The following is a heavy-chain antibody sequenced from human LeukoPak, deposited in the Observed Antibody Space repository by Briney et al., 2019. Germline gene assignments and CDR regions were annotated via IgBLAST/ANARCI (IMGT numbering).Heavy chain of an antibody. CDR3: ATFSDYGDYHFAY. V-gene: IGHV1-24*01. CDR2: FDPEDGET. J-gene: IGHJ4*02. D-gene: IGHD4-17*01. Sequence: ASVKVSCKVSGYTLTELSMHGVRQAPGKGGAGVGGFDPEDGETIYAQTFQGRVTLTEDTSTDTAYMELSSLRSEDPAVYYWATFSDYGDYHFAYWGQGTLVTVSS. CDR1: GYTLTELS.